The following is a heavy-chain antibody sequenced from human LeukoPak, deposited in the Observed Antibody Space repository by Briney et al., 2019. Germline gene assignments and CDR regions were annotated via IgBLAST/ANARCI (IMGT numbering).Heavy chain of an antibody. CDR2: ISRTGTTI. J-gene: IGHJ4*02. CDR1: GFTFNSYT. Sequence: GGSLRLSCAVSGFTFNSYTMNWVRQAPRKGLEWVSYISRTGTTIYYADSVKGRFTIYRDNDKNSLYLQMNSLSSEDTGLYFCARDLGSGDHGFLVWGQGTLLTVSS. D-gene: IGHD2-21*02. CDR3: ARDLGSGDHGFLV. V-gene: IGHV3-48*01.